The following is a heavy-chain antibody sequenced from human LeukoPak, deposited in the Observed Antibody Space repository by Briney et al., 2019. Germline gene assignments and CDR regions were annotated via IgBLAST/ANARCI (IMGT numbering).Heavy chain of an antibody. D-gene: IGHD6-13*01. CDR2: TNSDGGST. CDR3: ARVLVDSNGWYHYDY. Sequence: GGSLRLSCAASGFTFSSYAMHWVRQAPGKGLEYVSATNSDGGSTYYADSVKGRFTISRDNSKNTLYLQMVSLRAEDMAVYYCARVLVDSNGWYHYDYWGQGTLVTVSS. V-gene: IGHV3-64*02. CDR1: GFTFSSYA. J-gene: IGHJ4*02.